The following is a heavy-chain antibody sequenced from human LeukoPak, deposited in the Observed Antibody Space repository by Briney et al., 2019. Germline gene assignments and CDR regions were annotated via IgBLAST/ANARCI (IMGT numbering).Heavy chain of an antibody. D-gene: IGHD2-21*02. CDR1: GGSISSYY. CDR2: IYTSGST. Sequence: NPSETLSLTCTVSGGSISSYYWSWIRQPAGKGLEWIGRIYTSGSTNYNPSLKSRVTMSVDTSKNQFSLKLSSVTAADTAVYYCAGAVVVTAKHYWYFDLWGRGTLVTVSS. J-gene: IGHJ2*01. V-gene: IGHV4-4*07. CDR3: AGAVVVTAKHYWYFDL.